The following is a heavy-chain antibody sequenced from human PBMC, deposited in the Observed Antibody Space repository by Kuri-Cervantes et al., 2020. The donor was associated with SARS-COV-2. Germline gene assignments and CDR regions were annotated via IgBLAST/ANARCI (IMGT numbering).Heavy chain of an antibody. D-gene: IGHD3-22*01. V-gene: IGHV4-30-4*08. CDR1: GGSLSSGDYY. CDR3: ARDRLYYYDSSGYLDY. Sequence: SETLSLTCTVSGGSLSSGDYYWTWVRQPPGKGLEWIGNIYYSGSASYNPSLKSRLTMSLDMSKSQFSLKLNSVTAADTAVYFCARDRLYYYDSSGYLDYWGQGTLVTVSS. J-gene: IGHJ4*02. CDR2: IYYSGSA.